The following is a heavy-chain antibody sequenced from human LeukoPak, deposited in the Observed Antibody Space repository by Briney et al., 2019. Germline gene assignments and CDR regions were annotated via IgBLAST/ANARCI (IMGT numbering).Heavy chain of an antibody. CDR1: GFTFSTYT. CDR3: ASGGWQLTLDY. Sequence: GGSLRLSCAASGFTFSTYTMTWVRQAPGKGLEWISSITGSGRTTYYADSVKGRFIISRDNSKNTLHLQMNSLTAEDTAVYYCASGGWQLTLDYWGQEPWSPSPQ. V-gene: IGHV3-23*01. D-gene: IGHD3-16*01. J-gene: IGHJ4*01. CDR2: ITGSGRTT.